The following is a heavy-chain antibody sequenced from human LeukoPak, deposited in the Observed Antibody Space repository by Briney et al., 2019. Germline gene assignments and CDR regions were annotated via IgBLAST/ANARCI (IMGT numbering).Heavy chain of an antibody. J-gene: IGHJ5*02. Sequence: SETLSLTCTVSGGSISSYYWSWIRQPPGKGLEWIGTIYYSGTTYYNASLKSRVTISVDTSKNQFSLKLSSVTAADTAVYYCARGYCSGGSCPFDPWGQGTLVTVTS. CDR3: ARGYCSGGSCPFDP. V-gene: IGHV4-39*01. CDR2: IYYSGTT. D-gene: IGHD2-15*01. CDR1: GGSISSYY.